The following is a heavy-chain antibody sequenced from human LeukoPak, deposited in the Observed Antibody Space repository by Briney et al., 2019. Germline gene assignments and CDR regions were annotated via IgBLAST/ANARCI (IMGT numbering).Heavy chain of an antibody. CDR3: ARRCSGGSCYSRRGYSYGLFDY. CDR2: INHSGST. CDR1: GGSFSGYY. Sequence: SETLSLTCAVYGGSFSGYYWSWIRQPPGKGLEWIGEINHSGSTNYNPSLKSRVTISVDMSKNQFSLKLSSVAAADTAVYYCARRCSGGSCYSRRGYSYGLFDYWGQGTLVTVSS. V-gene: IGHV4-34*01. J-gene: IGHJ4*02. D-gene: IGHD2-15*01.